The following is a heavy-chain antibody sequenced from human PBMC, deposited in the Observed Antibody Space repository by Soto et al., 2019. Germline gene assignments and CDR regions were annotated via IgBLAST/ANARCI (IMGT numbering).Heavy chain of an antibody. J-gene: IGHJ6*03. V-gene: IGHV6-1*01. CDR3: AGTTSHYWYYMDV. CDR1: GYSVSSNSAA. CDR2: TYYRTRWYY. Sequence: SQTLSLTCVISGYSVSSNSAAWNWIRQSPSRGLEWLGRTYYRTRWYYDYAVPVRSRITVNPDTSKNQFSLQLTSVTPEDTAVYYCAGTTSHYWYYMDVWGKGTTVTVSS. D-gene: IGHD1-7*01.